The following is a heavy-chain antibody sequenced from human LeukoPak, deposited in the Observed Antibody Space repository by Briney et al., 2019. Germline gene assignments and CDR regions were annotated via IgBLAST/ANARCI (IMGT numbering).Heavy chain of an antibody. J-gene: IGHJ6*03. CDR3: ARAAGSYYYYYMDV. V-gene: IGHV4-59*01. CDR1: GGSISSYY. Sequence: NPSETLSLTCTVSGGSISSYYWSWIRQPPGKGLEWIGYIYYSGSTNYNPSLKSRVTISVDTSKNQFSLKLSSVTAADTAVYYCARAAGSYYYYYMDVWGKGTTVTISS. CDR2: IYYSGST.